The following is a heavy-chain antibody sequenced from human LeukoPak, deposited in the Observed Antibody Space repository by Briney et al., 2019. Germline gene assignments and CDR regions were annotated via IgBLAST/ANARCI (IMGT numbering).Heavy chain of an antibody. Sequence: GGSLRLSCAASGFTFSNAWMNWVRQAPGKGLEWVGRIKSKTDGGTTDYAAPVKGRFTISRDDSKNTPYLQMNSLKTEDTAVYYCTTDGMYYYDSSGYSASRQMDLWGQGTMVTVSS. D-gene: IGHD3-22*01. V-gene: IGHV3-15*07. CDR2: IKSKTDGGTT. J-gene: IGHJ3*01. CDR3: TTDGMYYYDSSGYSASRQMDL. CDR1: GFTFSNAW.